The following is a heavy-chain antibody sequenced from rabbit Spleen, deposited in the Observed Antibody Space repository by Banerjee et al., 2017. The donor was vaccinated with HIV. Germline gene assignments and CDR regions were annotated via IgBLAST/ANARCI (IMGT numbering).Heavy chain of an antibody. J-gene: IGHJ6*01. CDR1: GFSFSDRDV. CDR2: INTATGKP. V-gene: IGHV1S45*01. CDR3: ARDGAGGSYFAL. Sequence: QEQLEESGGGLVKPEGSLTLTCKASGFSFSDRDVMCWVRQAPGKGLEWIACINTATGKPVYASWTKGRFTITRENAQNTVFLQMASLTAADTAPYFCARDGAGGSYFALWGQGTLVTVS. D-gene: IGHD8-1*01.